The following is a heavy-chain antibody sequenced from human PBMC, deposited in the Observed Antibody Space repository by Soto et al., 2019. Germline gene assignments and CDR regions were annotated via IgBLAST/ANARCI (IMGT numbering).Heavy chain of an antibody. J-gene: IGHJ4*02. D-gene: IGHD2-15*01. Sequence: EVQLVESGGGLVQPGRSLRLSCAASGFTFDDYAMHWVRQAPGKGLEWVSGISWNSGSIAYADSVKGRFTISRDNAKNXXYLQMNSLRAEDTALYYCAKDQGYCSGGTCYYFDSWGQGTRVTVSS. CDR1: GFTFDDYA. CDR2: ISWNSGSI. CDR3: AKDQGYCSGGTCYYFDS. V-gene: IGHV3-9*01.